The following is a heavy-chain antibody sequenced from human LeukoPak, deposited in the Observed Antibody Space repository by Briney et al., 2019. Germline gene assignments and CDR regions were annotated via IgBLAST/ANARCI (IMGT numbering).Heavy chain of an antibody. D-gene: IGHD5-24*01. CDR1: GGTFSSYA. V-gene: IGHV1-69*13. Sequence: SVKVSCKASGGTFSSYAISWVGQAPGQGLEWMGGIIPIFGTANYAQKFQGRVTITADESTSTAYMELSSLRSEDTAVYYCARSGVEMATMFGFDYWGQGTLVTVSS. CDR2: IIPIFGTA. J-gene: IGHJ4*02. CDR3: ARSGVEMATMFGFDY.